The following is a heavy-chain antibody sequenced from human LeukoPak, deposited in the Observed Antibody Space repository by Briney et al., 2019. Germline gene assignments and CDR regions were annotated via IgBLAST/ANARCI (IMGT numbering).Heavy chain of an antibody. CDR2: IYYSGST. V-gene: IGHV4-31*03. CDR3: ARRYSSSWYPFDY. J-gene: IGHJ4*02. D-gene: IGHD6-13*01. Sequence: SQTLSLTCTVSGGSISSGGYYWSWIRQHPGKGLEWIGYIYYSGSTYYNPSLKSRVTISVDTSKNQFSLELSSVTAADTAVYYCARRYSSSWYPFDYWGQGTLVTVSS. CDR1: GGSISSGGYY.